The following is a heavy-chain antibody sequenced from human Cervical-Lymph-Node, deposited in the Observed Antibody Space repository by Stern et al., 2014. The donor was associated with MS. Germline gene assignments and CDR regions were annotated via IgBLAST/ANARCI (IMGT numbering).Heavy chain of an antibody. CDR3: ARASLTSGYYYSHLAY. CDR1: GGTFSNYA. D-gene: IGHD3-22*01. V-gene: IGHV1-69*01. J-gene: IGHJ4*02. Sequence: VQLVESGAEVKKPGSSVKVSCKASGGTFSNYATSWVRQVPGQGLEWARGIIPIVELVHYAQKCQGRVAIAADESTSTAYMEVNSLTHEDTAVYYCARASLTSGYYYSHLAYWGQGTLVTVSS. CDR2: IIPIVELV.